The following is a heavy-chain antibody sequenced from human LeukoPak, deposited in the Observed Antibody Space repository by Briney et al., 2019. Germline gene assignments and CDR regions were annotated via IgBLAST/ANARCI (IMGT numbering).Heavy chain of an antibody. Sequence: GGSLILSCVASGFSFNNYAMNWVRQAPGKGLEWVSLIIGSSGTTFYADSVKGRFTISRDKSKSTLYLQMNSLRAEDTAVYYCAKGAYDYIELAYFDYWGQGSLVTVSS. V-gene: IGHV3-23*01. CDR1: GFSFNNYA. CDR2: IIGSSGTT. J-gene: IGHJ4*02. D-gene: IGHD5-12*01. CDR3: AKGAYDYIELAYFDY.